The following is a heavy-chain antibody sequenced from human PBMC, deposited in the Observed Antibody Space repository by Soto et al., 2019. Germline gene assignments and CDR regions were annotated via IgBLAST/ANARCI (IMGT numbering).Heavy chain of an antibody. Sequence: ASVKVSCKASGYTFTGYYMHWVRQAPGQGLEWMGWINPNSGGTNYAQKFQGWVTMTRDTPISTAYMELNSLRAGDTAVYYCVRGQSSSTNCYGLGKPTSGTDNNYGVDVWGQGTTVTVSS. V-gene: IGHV1-2*04. D-gene: IGHD2-2*01. CDR1: GYTFTGYY. CDR2: INPNSGGT. J-gene: IGHJ6*02. CDR3: VRGQSSSTNCYGLGKPTSGTDNNYGVDV.